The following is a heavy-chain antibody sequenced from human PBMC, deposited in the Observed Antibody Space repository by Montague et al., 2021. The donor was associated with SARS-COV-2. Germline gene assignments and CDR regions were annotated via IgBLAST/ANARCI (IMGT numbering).Heavy chain of an antibody. J-gene: IGHJ4*02. CDR1: GFTSGDYQ. CDR3: ARSPRGSGTGWLDY. D-gene: IGHD3/OR15-3a*01. Sequence: SLRLSCAASGFTSGDYQMTWVRQAPGKGLQWVANINQDETAKTYVDSVKGRFTISRDNAKNSLILQMNSLKDEDTAVYYCARSPRGSGTGWLDYWGQGTLVTGSS. CDR2: INQDETAK. V-gene: IGHV3-7*01.